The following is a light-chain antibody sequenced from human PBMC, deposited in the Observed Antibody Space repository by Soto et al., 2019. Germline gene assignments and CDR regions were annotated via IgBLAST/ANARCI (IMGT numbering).Light chain of an antibody. CDR3: QQFNNYPH. CDR2: DAS. CDR1: QGISSA. V-gene: IGKV1D-13*01. Sequence: AIQLTQSPSSLSASVGDRVTITCRASQGISSALAWYQQKPGKATKLLIYDASSLESGVPSRFSGSGSWTDFTLTISSLQPEDFATYYCQQFNNYPHFGGGTKVEIK. J-gene: IGKJ4*01.